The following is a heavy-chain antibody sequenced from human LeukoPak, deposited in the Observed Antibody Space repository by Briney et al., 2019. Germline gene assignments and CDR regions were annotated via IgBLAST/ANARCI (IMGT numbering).Heavy chain of an antibody. J-gene: IGHJ5*02. CDR3: ARGVWVAAAGNWFDP. V-gene: IGHV5-10-1*01. CDR1: GYSFTSYW. Sequence: GASLKISCKGSGYSFTSYWISWGRQMPGKGLEWMGRIDPSDSYTNYSPSFQGHVTISADKSISTAYLQWSSLKASDTAMYYCARGVWVAAAGNWFDPWGQGTLVTVSS. CDR2: IDPSDSYT. D-gene: IGHD6-13*01.